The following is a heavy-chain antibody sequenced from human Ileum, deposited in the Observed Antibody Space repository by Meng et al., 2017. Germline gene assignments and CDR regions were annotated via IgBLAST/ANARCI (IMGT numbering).Heavy chain of an antibody. V-gene: IGHV1-3*01. Sequence: QVRLWQSGGEVKEPGASVKVSCKASGYPFTSYYIHWWRQAPGQGLEWMGWINGGTGNTEYSQNFQGRITFTRDTAASTVYMELSSLRSEDTAVFYCARVAVTGIGYFQYWGQGTLVTVSS. CDR1: GYPFTSYY. CDR2: INGGTGNT. CDR3: ARVAVTGIGYFQY. J-gene: IGHJ1*01. D-gene: IGHD6-19*01.